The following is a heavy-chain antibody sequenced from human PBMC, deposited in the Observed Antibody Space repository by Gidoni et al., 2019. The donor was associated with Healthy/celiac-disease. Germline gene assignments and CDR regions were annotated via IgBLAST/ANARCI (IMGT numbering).Heavy chain of an antibody. V-gene: IGHV4-59*01. Sequence: QVQLQESGPGLVKPSETLSLTCTVSGGSISSYYWRWIRQPPGKGLEWIGYIYYRGSANYNPSLKSRVTISVDTSKNQFSLKLSSVTAADTAVYYCARTTDSSGWYWFDPWGQGTLVTVSS. CDR3: ARTTDSSGWYWFDP. J-gene: IGHJ5*02. CDR1: GGSISSYY. CDR2: IYYRGSA. D-gene: IGHD6-19*01.